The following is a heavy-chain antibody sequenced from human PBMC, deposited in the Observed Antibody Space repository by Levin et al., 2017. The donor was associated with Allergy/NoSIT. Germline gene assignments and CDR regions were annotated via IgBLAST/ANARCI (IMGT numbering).Heavy chain of an antibody. CDR2: IDWDDDK. CDR3: ARATNHSYGRGVDY. D-gene: IGHD3-10*01. V-gene: IGHV2-70*11. J-gene: IGHJ4*02. CDR1: GFSLTTSGMC. Sequence: QTLSLTCTFSGFSLTTSGMCVSWLRQPPGNALEWLARIDWDDDKYYSTSLKTRLTISRDTSKNQVVLTMTSMDPVDTATYYCARATNHSYGRGVDYGGQGTPVTVSS.